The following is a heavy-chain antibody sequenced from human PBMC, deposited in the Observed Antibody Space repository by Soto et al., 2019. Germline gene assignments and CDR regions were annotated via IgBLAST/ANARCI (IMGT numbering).Heavy chain of an antibody. V-gene: IGHV4-59*01. Sequence: QVQLQESGPGLVKPSETLSLTCTVSDGSISSYYWTWIRQPPGKGLEWIGYISYSGSTNYNPSLESRLTISVDTSKNQFSLKLTSVTAADTAVYYCARGAGLVPFDYWGQGTLVTVSS. CDR3: ARGAGLVPFDY. J-gene: IGHJ4*02. CDR2: ISYSGST. CDR1: DGSISSYY. D-gene: IGHD6-6*01.